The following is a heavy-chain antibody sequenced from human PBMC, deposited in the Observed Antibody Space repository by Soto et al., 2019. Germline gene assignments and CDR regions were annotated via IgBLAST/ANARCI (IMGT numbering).Heavy chain of an antibody. J-gene: IGHJ5*02. CDR2: IFYSGST. D-gene: IGHD3-3*02. V-gene: IGHV4-61*08. Sequence: SETQSLTSTVSGGYVRSGGYYWSSIRQPPGKGLEWIGYIFYSGSTYYNPSLKSRVTISVDTSKNQFSLKLSSVTAADTAVYYCASPKIAFYNWFDPWGQGTLVTVSS. CDR1: GGYVRSGGYY. CDR3: ASPKIAFYNWFDP.